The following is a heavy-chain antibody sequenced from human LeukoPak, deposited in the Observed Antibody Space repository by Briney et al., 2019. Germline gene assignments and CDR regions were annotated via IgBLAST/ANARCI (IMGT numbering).Heavy chain of an antibody. Sequence: PSETLSLTCTVSGGSISSGDYYWSWIRQPPGKGLEWIGYIYYSGSTYYNPSLKSRVTISVDTSKNQFFLKLSSVTAADTAVYYCARGERAAAAYNWFDPWGQGTLVTVSS. V-gene: IGHV4-30-4*01. CDR3: ARGERAAAAYNWFDP. D-gene: IGHD6-13*01. CDR1: GGSISSGDYY. CDR2: IYYSGST. J-gene: IGHJ5*02.